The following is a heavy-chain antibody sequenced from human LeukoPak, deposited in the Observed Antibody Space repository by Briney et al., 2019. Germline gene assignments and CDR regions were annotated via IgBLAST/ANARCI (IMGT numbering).Heavy chain of an antibody. CDR2: IIPIFGTA. CDR3: ARRPWFGERNWFDP. J-gene: IGHJ5*02. CDR1: GGTFSSYA. D-gene: IGHD3-10*01. Sequence: ASVKVSCKASGGTFSSYAISWVRQAPGQGLEWMGGIIPIFGTANYAQKFQGRVTITADKSTSTAYMELSSLGSEDTAVYYCARRPWFGERNWFDPWGQGTLVTVSS. V-gene: IGHV1-69*06.